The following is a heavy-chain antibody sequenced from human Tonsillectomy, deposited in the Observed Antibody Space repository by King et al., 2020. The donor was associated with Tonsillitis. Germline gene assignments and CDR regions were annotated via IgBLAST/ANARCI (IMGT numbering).Heavy chain of an antibody. D-gene: IGHD5-18*01. V-gene: IGHV3-11*05. Sequence: VQLVESGGGLVKPGGSLRLSCAASGFTFSDYYMNWIRQAPGKGREWVSYISSSSSYTNYADSVKGRFTISRDNAKNSLYLQMNSLRAEETAVYYCARVDTTMVNGVFDIWGQGTRVTVSS. CDR3: ARVDTTMVNGVFDI. CDR2: ISSSSSYT. CDR1: GFTFSDYY. J-gene: IGHJ3*02.